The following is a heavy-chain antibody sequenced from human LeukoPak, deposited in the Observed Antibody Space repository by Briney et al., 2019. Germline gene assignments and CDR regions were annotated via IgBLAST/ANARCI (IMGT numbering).Heavy chain of an antibody. CDR2: FDPEDGET. V-gene: IGHV1-24*01. J-gene: IGHJ4*02. CDR1: GYTLTELS. D-gene: IGHD2-15*01. Sequence: GASVKVSCKVSGYTLTELSMHWVRQAPGKGLEWMGGFDPEDGETIYAQKFQGRVTMTEDTSTDTAYMELSSLRSEDTAVYYCATLGGGYCSGGSCYPPDYWGQGTLVTVSS. CDR3: ATLGGGYCSGGSCYPPDY.